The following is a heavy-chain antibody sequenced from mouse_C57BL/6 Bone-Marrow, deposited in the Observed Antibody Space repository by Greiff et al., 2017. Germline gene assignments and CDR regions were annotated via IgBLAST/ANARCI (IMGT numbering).Heavy chain of an antibody. CDR2: INPDSSTI. D-gene: IGHD2-5*01. J-gene: IGHJ4*01. Sequence: EVKLVESGGGLVQPGGSLKLSCAASGIDFSRYWMSWVRRAPGKGLEWIGEINPDSSTINYAPSLKDKFIISRDNAKNTLYLQMSKVRSEDTALYYCARPSYYSNSYAMDYWGQGTSVTVSS. V-gene: IGHV4-1*01. CDR3: ARPSYYSNSYAMDY. CDR1: GIDFSRYW.